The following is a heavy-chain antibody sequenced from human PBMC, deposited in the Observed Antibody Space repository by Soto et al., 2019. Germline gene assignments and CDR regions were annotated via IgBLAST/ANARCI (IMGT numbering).Heavy chain of an antibody. CDR1: GFTFSSYG. Sequence: SLRLSCAAAGFTFSSYGIHWVRQAPGKGLEWVAVIRYDGSNKYYTDSVKGRFTISRDNSKNTLFLQMNSLRVEDTAVYYCARDRSYYDSSGYYSHYYGMDVWGQGT. J-gene: IGHJ6*02. V-gene: IGHV3-33*01. CDR3: ARDRSYYDSSGYYSHYYGMDV. CDR2: IRYDGSNK. D-gene: IGHD3-22*01.